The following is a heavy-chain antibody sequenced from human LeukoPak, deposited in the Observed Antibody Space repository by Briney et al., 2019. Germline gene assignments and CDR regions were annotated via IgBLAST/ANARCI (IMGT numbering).Heavy chain of an antibody. J-gene: IGHJ4*02. CDR1: GFIFSSFT. D-gene: IGHD3-3*01. Sequence: GGSLRLSCVASGFIFSSFTMNWVRQAPGKGLEWVSSISSSSTYIYYADSVEGRFTISRDNAENSLYLQMNSLRDEDTAVYYCARDPVTIFGVIIFHYFDYWGQGTLVTVSS. CDR2: ISSSSTYI. CDR3: ARDPVTIFGVIIFHYFDY. V-gene: IGHV3-21*01.